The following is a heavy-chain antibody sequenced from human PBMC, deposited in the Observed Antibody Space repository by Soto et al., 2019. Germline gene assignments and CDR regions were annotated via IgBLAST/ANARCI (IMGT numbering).Heavy chain of an antibody. CDR2: ISYDGSNK. V-gene: IGHV3-30*03. CDR1: GFPFSSYG. Sequence: QVQLVESGGGVVQPGRSLRLSCAASGFPFSSYGMHWVREAPGKGLEGVAVISYDGSNKYYADSVKGRFTISRDNSASTPYLQMNSLRPEDTALYYCVGGQYYLDYRGQGTLVTVSP. D-gene: IGHD3-10*01. CDR3: VGGQYYLDY. J-gene: IGHJ4*02.